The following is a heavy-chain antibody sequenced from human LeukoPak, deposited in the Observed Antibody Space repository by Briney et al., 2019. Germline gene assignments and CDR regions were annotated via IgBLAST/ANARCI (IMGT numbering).Heavy chain of an antibody. J-gene: IGHJ4*02. Sequence: GRSLRLSCAASGFTFDDYDMHWVRQAPGKGLEWVSGISWNSGSIGYADSVKGRFTISRDNAKNSLYLQMNSLRAEDTALYYCANGFGDYWGQGTLVTVSS. V-gene: IGHV3-9*01. D-gene: IGHD3-10*01. CDR3: ANGFGDY. CDR1: GFTFDDYD. CDR2: ISWNSGSI.